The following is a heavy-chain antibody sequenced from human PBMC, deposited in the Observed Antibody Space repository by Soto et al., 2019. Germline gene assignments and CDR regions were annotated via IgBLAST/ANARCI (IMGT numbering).Heavy chain of an antibody. CDR1: GFTFNTYG. CDR2: IWYDGNTR. CDR3: ARPLVAPVAGPYYYGMDV. Sequence: QIRLVESGGGVVQPGGSLRLSCAASGFTFNTYGFNWIRQAPGKGLEWVAVIWYDGNTRYYADSVKGRFTISGDNLKSTLYLQMNSLTAEDTAVYYCARPLVAPVAGPYYYGMDVWGQGTTVTVSS. D-gene: IGHD6-19*01. J-gene: IGHJ6*02. V-gene: IGHV3-33*01.